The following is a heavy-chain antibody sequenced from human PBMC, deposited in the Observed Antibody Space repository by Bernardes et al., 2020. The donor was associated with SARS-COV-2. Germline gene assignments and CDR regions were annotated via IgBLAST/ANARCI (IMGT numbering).Heavy chain of an antibody. V-gene: IGHV3-7*01. D-gene: IGHD3-10*01. Sequence: GGSLRLSCAASRFIFSTYWMSWVRQAPGKGLEWVANIKQDGTEKYYVDSVKGRFTISRDNAKNSLYLQMNSLRAEDTAVYFCARDRAVNWFDPWGQGTLVTGS. J-gene: IGHJ5*02. CDR3: ARDRAVNWFDP. CDR2: IKQDGTEK. CDR1: RFIFSTYW.